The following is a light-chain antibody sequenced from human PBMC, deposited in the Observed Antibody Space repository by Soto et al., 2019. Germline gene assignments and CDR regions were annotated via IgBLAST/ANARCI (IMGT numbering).Light chain of an antibody. CDR1: QSVSSSY. Sequence: EIVLTQSPGTLSLSPGERATLSCRASQSVSSSYLVWYQQRPGQPPRLLIYGTSNRAAGIPDRFTGTGSGTDFTLTIYRLEPEDSAVYYCQQYDSSALTFGGGTKVDIK. J-gene: IGKJ4*01. V-gene: IGKV3-20*01. CDR2: GTS. CDR3: QQYDSSALT.